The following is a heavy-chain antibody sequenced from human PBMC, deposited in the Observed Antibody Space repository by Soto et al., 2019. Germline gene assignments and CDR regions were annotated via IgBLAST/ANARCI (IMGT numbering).Heavy chain of an antibody. V-gene: IGHV1-3*01. CDR2: INAGNGNT. CDR1: GYTFTSYA. J-gene: IGHJ3*02. D-gene: IGHD1-26*01. Sequence: ASVKVSCKASGYTFTSYAMHWVRQAPGQRLEWMGWINAGNGNTKYSQKFQGRVTITRDTSASTAYMELSSLRSEDTAVYYCAREGDVGRRSEGDAFDIWGQGTMVTVSS. CDR3: AREGDVGRRSEGDAFDI.